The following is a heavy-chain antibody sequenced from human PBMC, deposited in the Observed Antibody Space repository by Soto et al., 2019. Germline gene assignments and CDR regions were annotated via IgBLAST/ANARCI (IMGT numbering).Heavy chain of an antibody. CDR3: AREGGYSYGYVDY. J-gene: IGHJ4*02. V-gene: IGHV3-33*01. CDR1: GFTFSSYG. D-gene: IGHD5-18*01. CDR2: IWYDGSNK. Sequence: QVQLVESGGGVVQPGRSLRLSCAASGFTFSSYGMHWVRQAPGKGLEWVAVIWYDGSNKYYADSVKGRFTISRDNSKNTRYLQMNTLSAEDTAVYYCAREGGYSYGYVDYWGQGTLVTVSS.